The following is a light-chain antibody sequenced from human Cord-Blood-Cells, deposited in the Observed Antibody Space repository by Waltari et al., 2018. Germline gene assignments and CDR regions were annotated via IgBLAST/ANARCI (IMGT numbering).Light chain of an antibody. Sequence: DIVRPKSPDSLAVSLGGRATINCKSSQSVLYSSNNKNYLAWYQQKPGQPPKLLIYWASTRESGVPDRFSGSGSGTDFTLTISSLQAEDVAVYYCQQYYSTPPTFGGGTKVEIK. CDR1: QSVLYSSNNKNY. J-gene: IGKJ4*01. V-gene: IGKV4-1*01. CDR3: QQYYSTPPT. CDR2: WAS.